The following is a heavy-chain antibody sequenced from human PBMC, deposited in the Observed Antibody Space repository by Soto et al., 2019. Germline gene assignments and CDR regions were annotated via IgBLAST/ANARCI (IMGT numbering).Heavy chain of an antibody. CDR3: AKGIWTGTSRPYYLDY. J-gene: IGHJ4*02. V-gene: IGHV1-3*05. CDR1: GHTFNDYA. CDR2: INVGNGDT. Sequence: QVQLVQSGAEEKKPGASVKLSCKASGHTFNDYAMNWVRQAPGQRLEWVGWINVGNGDTRYSQNFQGRVTITRDTSASTAYMELNSLRSEDTAVYYCAKGIWTGTSRPYYLDYWAREPWSPSPQ. D-gene: IGHD1-7*01.